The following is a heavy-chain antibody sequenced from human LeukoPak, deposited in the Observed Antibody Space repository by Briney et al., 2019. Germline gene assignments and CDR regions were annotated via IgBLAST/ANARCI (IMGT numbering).Heavy chain of an antibody. CDR1: GYTFTIYG. D-gene: IGHD3-10*01. CDR3: ARDNLAFGRHYYGSGSYSLLFDY. V-gene: IGHV1-18*01. CDR2: ISAYSVDT. Sequence: ASVKVSCKASGYTFTIYGFSWVRQAPGQWLEWMGWISAYSVDTNSAQKFQGIVTMTTDTSTSTAYMELRSLRSAATAVYYCARDNLAFGRHYYGSGSYSLLFDYWGQGTLVTVSS. J-gene: IGHJ4*02.